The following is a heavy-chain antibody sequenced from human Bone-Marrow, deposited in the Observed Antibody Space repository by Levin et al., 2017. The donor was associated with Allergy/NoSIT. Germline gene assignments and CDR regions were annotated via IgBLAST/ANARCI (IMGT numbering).Heavy chain of an antibody. CDR3: AIGLGRELFDY. CDR1: GGTFRNNA. V-gene: IGHV1-69*13. J-gene: IGHJ4*02. CDR2: IVPIFGTA. D-gene: IGHD3-10*01. Sequence: SVKVSCKASGGTFRNNAFSWVRQAPGQGPEWMGGIVPIFGTAKYAQKFQDRVTINADESTTTAYLEVRSLRSEDTAVYYCAIGLGRELFDYWGQGTLVTVSS.